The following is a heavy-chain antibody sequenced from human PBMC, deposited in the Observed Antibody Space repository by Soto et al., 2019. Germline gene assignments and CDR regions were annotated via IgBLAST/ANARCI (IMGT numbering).Heavy chain of an antibody. V-gene: IGHV3-21*01. J-gene: IGHJ4*02. Sequence: EVQLVESGGGLVKPGGSLRLSCAASGVTFSSYSMNWVRQAPGKGLEWVSSISSSSSYIYYADSVKGRFTISRDNAKNSLYLQMNSLRAEDTAVYYCARGEMTTVTLLDYWGQGTLVTVSS. CDR1: GVTFSSYS. CDR2: ISSSSSYI. CDR3: ARGEMTTVTLLDY. D-gene: IGHD4-17*01.